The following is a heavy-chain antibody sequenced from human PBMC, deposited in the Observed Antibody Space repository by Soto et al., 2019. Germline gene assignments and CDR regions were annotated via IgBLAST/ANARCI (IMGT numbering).Heavy chain of an antibody. J-gene: IGHJ6*02. CDR3: ERDEGRGQLGGNYYYGWDA. D-gene: IGHD1-1*01. Sequence: QVQLVQSGADVLKPGSSVKLSCKTSGDTFDTFAISWVRQAPGQGLEWMGGVIPIFRTPYYTQKFQGRVKISANLDTSTAEKELSSLRSEDTAVYSCERDEGRGQLGGNYYYGWDAWGQGPTVPVTS. V-gene: IGHV1-69*12. CDR2: VIPIFRTP. CDR1: GDTFDTFA.